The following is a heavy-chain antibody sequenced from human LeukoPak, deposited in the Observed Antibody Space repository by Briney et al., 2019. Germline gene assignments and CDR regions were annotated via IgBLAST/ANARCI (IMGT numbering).Heavy chain of an antibody. CDR2: ISSSSSYI. CDR3: AREGDYGDSFDL. V-gene: IGHV3-21*01. Sequence: GGSLRLSCAASGFTFSSYSMNWVRQAPGKGLEWVSSISSSSSYIYYADSVKGRFTISRDNAKNSLYLQMNSLRAEDTAVYYCAREGDYGDSFDLWGRGTLVTVSS. J-gene: IGHJ2*01. D-gene: IGHD4-17*01. CDR1: GFTFSSYS.